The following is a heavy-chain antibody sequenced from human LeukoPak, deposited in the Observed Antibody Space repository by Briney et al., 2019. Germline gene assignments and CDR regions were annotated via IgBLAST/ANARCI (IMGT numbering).Heavy chain of an antibody. D-gene: IGHD4-17*01. Sequence: SVKVSCKASGGTFSSYAISWVRQAPGQGLEWMGGIIPIFGTANYAQKFQGRVTITADESTSTAYMELSSLRFEDTAVYYCARAAMTTVTWSWFDPWGQGTLVTVSS. CDR1: GGTFSSYA. CDR3: ARAAMTTVTWSWFDP. V-gene: IGHV1-69*13. J-gene: IGHJ5*02. CDR2: IIPIFGTA.